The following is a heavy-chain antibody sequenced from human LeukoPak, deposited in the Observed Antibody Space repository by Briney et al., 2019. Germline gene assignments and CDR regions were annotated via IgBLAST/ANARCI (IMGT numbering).Heavy chain of an antibody. CDR3: AKIPYEYNSGWYAAFDI. D-gene: IGHD6-19*01. Sequence: GGSLRLSCAASGFTFSGHWMSWVRQAPAKGLEWVAHMNGDGSQIYYMDFVKGRFTISRDNAKNSLYLQMNGLRDEDTAIYYCAKIPYEYNSGWYAAFDIWGQGTMVTVSS. CDR1: GFTFSGHW. V-gene: IGHV3-7*03. CDR2: MNGDGSQI. J-gene: IGHJ3*02.